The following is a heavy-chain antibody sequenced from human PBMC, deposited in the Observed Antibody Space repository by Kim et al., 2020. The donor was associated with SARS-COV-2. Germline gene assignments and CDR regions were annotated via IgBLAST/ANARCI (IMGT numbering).Heavy chain of an antibody. CDR2: INAGNGKT. D-gene: IGHD3-10*01. CDR1: GYTFTSYA. V-gene: IGHV1-3*01. CDR3: AREGKVLVRGVITDASDY. J-gene: IGHJ4*02. Sequence: ASVTVSCKASGYTFTSYAMHWVRQAPGQRLEWMGWINAGNGKTKYSQKFQGRVTITRDTSASTAYMELSSLRSEDTAVYYCAREGKVLVRGVITDASDYWGQGTLVTVSS.